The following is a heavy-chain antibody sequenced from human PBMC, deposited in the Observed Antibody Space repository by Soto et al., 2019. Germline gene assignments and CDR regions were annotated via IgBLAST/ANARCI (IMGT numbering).Heavy chain of an antibody. CDR3: ARESRYCSVGSCYLLPGIDY. D-gene: IGHD2-15*01. J-gene: IGHJ4*02. Sequence: QVQLVQSGAEVKKPGSSVKVSCKASGGTFSSYAISWVRQAPGQGLEWMGGIIPLFGTANYAQKFQGRVTITADESTSTANMELSSLRSEETAVYYFARESRYCSVGSCYLLPGIDYWGQGTLVTVSS. CDR1: GGTFSSYA. V-gene: IGHV1-69*12. CDR2: IIPLFGTA.